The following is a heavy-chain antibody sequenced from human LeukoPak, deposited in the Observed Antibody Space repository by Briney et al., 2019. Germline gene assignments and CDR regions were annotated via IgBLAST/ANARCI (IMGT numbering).Heavy chain of an antibody. J-gene: IGHJ4*02. CDR3: AKLLGDVTTFDY. CDR1: GFTFSRSW. Sequence: GGSLRLSCAGSGFTFSRSWMTWVRQAPGKGLEWVASIKQDGSVKHYMDSVKGRFTISRDNAENSLYLQMNSLRAEDTAVYYCAKLLGDVTTFDYWGQGTLVTVSS. D-gene: IGHD3-16*01. CDR2: IKQDGSVK. V-gene: IGHV3-7*01.